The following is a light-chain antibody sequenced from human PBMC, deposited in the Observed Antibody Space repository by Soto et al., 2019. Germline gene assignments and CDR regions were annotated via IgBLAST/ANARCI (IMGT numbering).Light chain of an antibody. Sequence: DIQMTQSPSTLSASVGDRVTITCRASQSISNWLAWYQQKLGRAPRLLIYDASSLESGVPSRFSGSGYGTEFTLTISSLQPDDFATYYCQQYNTYSSLTFGGGTKVDI. CDR2: DAS. CDR3: QQYNTYSSLT. J-gene: IGKJ4*01. V-gene: IGKV1-5*01. CDR1: QSISNW.